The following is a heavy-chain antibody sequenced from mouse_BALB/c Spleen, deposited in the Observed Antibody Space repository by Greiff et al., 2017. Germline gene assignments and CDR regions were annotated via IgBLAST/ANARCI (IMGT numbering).Heavy chain of an antibody. D-gene: IGHD1-1*01. CDR1: GFTFSSYG. Sequence: EVKLVESGGDLVKPGGSLKLSCAASGFTFSSYGMSWVRQTPDKRLEWVATISSGGSYTYYPDSVKGRFTISRDNAKNTLYLQMSSLKSEDTAMYYCARHFSYYGSSYDYAMDYWGQGTSVTVSS. V-gene: IGHV5-6*01. J-gene: IGHJ4*01. CDR3: ARHFSYYGSSYDYAMDY. CDR2: ISSGGSYT.